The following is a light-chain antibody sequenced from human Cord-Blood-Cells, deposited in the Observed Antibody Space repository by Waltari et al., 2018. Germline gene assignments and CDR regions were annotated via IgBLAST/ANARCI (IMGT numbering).Light chain of an antibody. CDR1: QSVSSSY. Sequence: EIVLTQSPGTLSLSPGERATISCRASQSVSSSYLAWYQQKPGQAPRLLIYGASSRATGIPDRFSGSGSGTDFTLTISRLEPEDFAVYYCQQYGSSSTWTFGQGTKVEIK. CDR2: GAS. V-gene: IGKV3-20*01. CDR3: QQYGSSSTWT. J-gene: IGKJ1*01.